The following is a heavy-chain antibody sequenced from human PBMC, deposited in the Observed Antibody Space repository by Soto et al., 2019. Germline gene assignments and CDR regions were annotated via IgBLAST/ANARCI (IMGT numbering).Heavy chain of an antibody. J-gene: IGHJ3*02. Sequence: SGPTLVNPTQTLTLTCTFSGFSLTTVVMGVGWIRQPPGKALDWLGIIYWDDDKRYSPSLNGRVTFIKDTSKNHVVLTMTNVDPVDTGTYYCAHRNSRMFAFDIWRKGTLVTVSS. CDR3: AHRNSRMFAFDI. V-gene: IGHV2-5*02. CDR1: GFSLTTVVMG. D-gene: IGHD3-10*02. CDR2: IYWDDDK.